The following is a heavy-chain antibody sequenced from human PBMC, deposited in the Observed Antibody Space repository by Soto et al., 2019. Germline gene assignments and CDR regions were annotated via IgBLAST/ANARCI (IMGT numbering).Heavy chain of an antibody. Sequence: SETLSLTCTVSGGSISSYYWSWIRQPPGKGLEWIGYIYYRGRTNYNPSLKSRVTISVDTSKNQFSLKLSTVTAADTAGYYGAREGPFGVVMIDAFDIWGQGTMVTVSS. CDR2: IYYRGRT. CDR3: AREGPFGVVMIDAFDI. D-gene: IGHD3-3*01. CDR1: GGSISSYY. J-gene: IGHJ3*02. V-gene: IGHV4-59*01.